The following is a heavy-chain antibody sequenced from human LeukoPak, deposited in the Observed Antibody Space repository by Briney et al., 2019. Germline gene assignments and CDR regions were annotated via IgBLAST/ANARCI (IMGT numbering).Heavy chain of an antibody. D-gene: IGHD3-16*02. V-gene: IGHV3-23*01. CDR3: AKNTISGGHYQYYMDV. J-gene: IGHJ6*03. CDR1: GFTFSRYA. CDR2: ISGSGGIT. Sequence: GGSLRLSCVASGFTFSRYAMGWVRQAPGKGLEWVSSISGSGGITYHADSLKGRFTISRDNSKNTLFLQMNSLRAEDTAVYYCAKNTISGGHYQYYMDVWGKGTTVTVSS.